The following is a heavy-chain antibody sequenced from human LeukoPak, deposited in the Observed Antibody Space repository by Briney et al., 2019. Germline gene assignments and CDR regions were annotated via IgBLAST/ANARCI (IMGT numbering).Heavy chain of an antibody. Sequence: SETLSLTCAVYGGSFSGYYWSWIRQPPGKGLEWIGSIYYSGSTYYNPSLKSRVTISVDTSKNQFSLKLSSVTAADTAVYYCARLTGCSSTSCYSVDYWGQGTLVTVSS. D-gene: IGHD2-2*02. CDR1: GGSFSGYY. CDR3: ARLTGCSSTSCYSVDY. CDR2: IYYSGST. J-gene: IGHJ4*02. V-gene: IGHV4-34*01.